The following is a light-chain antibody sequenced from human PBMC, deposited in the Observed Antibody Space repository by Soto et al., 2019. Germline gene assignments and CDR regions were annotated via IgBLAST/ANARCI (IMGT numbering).Light chain of an antibody. J-gene: IGKJ1*01. Sequence: EIVMTQSPATLSVSPGERVTLSCRASQSVSSNLAWYQQKPGQTPRLLIYDASTGATGIPARFSGSGSGTEFTLTISSLQSEDFAVYDCQQYNNWPRTFGKGTKVEIK. CDR2: DAS. CDR3: QQYNNWPRT. V-gene: IGKV3-15*01. CDR1: QSVSSN.